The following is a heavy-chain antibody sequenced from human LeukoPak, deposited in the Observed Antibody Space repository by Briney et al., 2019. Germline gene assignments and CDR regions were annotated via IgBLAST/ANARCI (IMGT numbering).Heavy chain of an antibody. CDR3: ARYGSGSSYDY. Sequence: GGSLRLSCAASGFTFSSYWMSWVRQVPGKGLEWVANIKQDGSEKYYVDSVKGRFTISRDNAKNSLYLQMSSLRAEDTAVYYCARYGSGSSYDYWGQGTLVTVSS. CDR2: IKQDGSEK. J-gene: IGHJ4*02. D-gene: IGHD3-10*01. V-gene: IGHV3-7*03. CDR1: GFTFSSYW.